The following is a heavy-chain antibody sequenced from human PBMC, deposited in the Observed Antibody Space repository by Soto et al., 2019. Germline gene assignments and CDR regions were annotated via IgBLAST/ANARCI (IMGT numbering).Heavy chain of an antibody. CDR3: ARFLSSTSPDDYYYYGMDV. CDR2: IIPIFGTA. J-gene: IGHJ6*02. V-gene: IGHV1-69*13. Sequence: SVKVSCKASGGTFSSYAISWVRQAPGQGLEWMGGIIPIFGTANYAQKFQGRVTITADESTSTAYMELSSLRSEDTAVYYCARFLSSTSPDDYYYYGMDVWGQGTTVTVSS. CDR1: GGTFSSYA. D-gene: IGHD2-2*01.